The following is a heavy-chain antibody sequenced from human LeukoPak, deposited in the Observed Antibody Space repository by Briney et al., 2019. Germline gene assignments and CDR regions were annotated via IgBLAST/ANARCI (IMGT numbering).Heavy chain of an antibody. CDR3: AIRYSGSYNDY. J-gene: IGHJ4*02. V-gene: IGHV5-51*01. Sequence: GESLQISCKASGYSFTTHWIGWVRQMPGKGLEWMGITYPGDSDTRYSPSFQGQVTISADKSISTAYLQWSSLEASDTAMYYCAIRYSGSYNDYWGQGTLVTVSS. CDR1: GYSFTTHW. CDR2: TYPGDSDT. D-gene: IGHD1-26*01.